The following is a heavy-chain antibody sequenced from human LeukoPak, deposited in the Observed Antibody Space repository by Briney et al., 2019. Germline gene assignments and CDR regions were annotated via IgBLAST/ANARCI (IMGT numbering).Heavy chain of an antibody. CDR2: IKQDGSEK. CDR1: GFTFSIYW. J-gene: IGHJ4*02. V-gene: IGHV3-7*03. D-gene: IGHD2-2*01. CDR3: ARERGYCSSTSCYPFDY. Sequence: GGSLRLSCAASGFTFSIYWMSCGRQAPGRGLEWVANIKQDGSEKYYVDSVKGRFTISRDNAKNSLYLQMNSLRAEDTAVYYCARERGYCSSTSCYPFDYWGQGTLVTVSS.